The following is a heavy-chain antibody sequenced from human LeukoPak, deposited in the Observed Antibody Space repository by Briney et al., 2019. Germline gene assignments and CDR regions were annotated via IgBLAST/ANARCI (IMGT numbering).Heavy chain of an antibody. CDR1: GYTFTGYY. Sequence: ASVKVSCKASGYTFTGYYMHWVRQAPGQGLEWMGGSNPNSGGANYAQKFQGRVTMTRDTSISTAYMELSRLRSDDTAVYYCARGDSSGYYKPKYYFDYWGQGTLVTVSS. CDR2: SNPNSGGA. V-gene: IGHV1-2*02. CDR3: ARGDSSGYYKPKYYFDY. D-gene: IGHD3-22*01. J-gene: IGHJ4*02.